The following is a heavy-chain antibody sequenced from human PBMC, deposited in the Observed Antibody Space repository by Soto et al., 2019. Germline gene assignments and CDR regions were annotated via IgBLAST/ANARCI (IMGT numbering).Heavy chain of an antibody. D-gene: IGHD3-10*01. CDR3: ARQFHAVRGYYYYMDV. J-gene: IGHJ6*03. Sequence: QLQLQESGPGLVKPSETLSLTCTVSGGSISSSSYYWGWIRQPPGKGMEWIGSIYYSGSTYYNPSLKSRVTISVDTSKNQFSLKLSSVTAADTAVYYCARQFHAVRGYYYYMDVWGKGTTVTVSS. CDR2: IYYSGST. V-gene: IGHV4-39*01. CDR1: GGSISSSSYY.